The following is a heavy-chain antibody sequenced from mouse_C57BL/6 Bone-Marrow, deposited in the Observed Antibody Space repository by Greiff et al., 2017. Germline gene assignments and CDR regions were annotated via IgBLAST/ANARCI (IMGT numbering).Heavy chain of an antibody. CDR2: IDPENGDT. V-gene: IGHV14-4*01. Sequence: VQLQQSGAELVRPGASVKLSCTASGFNIKDDYMHWVKQRPEQGLEWIGWIDPENGDTEYASKFQGKATITADTSSNTAYLQLSSLTSEDTAVYYCTTGNFDDWGKGTTLTVSS. CDR1: GFNIKDDY. CDR3: TTGNFDD. J-gene: IGHJ2*01.